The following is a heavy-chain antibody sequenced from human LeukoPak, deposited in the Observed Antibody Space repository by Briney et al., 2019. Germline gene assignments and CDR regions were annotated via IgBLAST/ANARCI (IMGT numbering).Heavy chain of an antibody. Sequence: SQTLSLTCAISGDSVSSNSAAWNWIRQSPSRGLEWLGRTYYRSKWYNDYAVSVKSRITINPATSKNQFSLQLNSVTPEDTAVYYCARGSSWYMASQGTFDYWGQGTLVTVSS. CDR3: ARGSSWYMASQGTFDY. V-gene: IGHV6-1*01. CDR2: TYYRSKWYN. J-gene: IGHJ4*02. D-gene: IGHD6-13*01. CDR1: GDSVSSNSAA.